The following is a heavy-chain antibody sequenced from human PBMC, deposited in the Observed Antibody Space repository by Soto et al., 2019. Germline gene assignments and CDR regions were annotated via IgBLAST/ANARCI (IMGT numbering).Heavy chain of an antibody. D-gene: IGHD2-15*01. CDR1: GGSISSSSYY. Sequence: QLQLQESGPGLVKPSETLSLTCTVSGGSISSSSYYWGWIRQPPGKGLEWIGSIFYSGSTYYNPSHKSRVRISVDTSKNQFSPKLSSVTAADTAVYYCARHLTYCSAGSCYSDFPYYGMDVWGQGTTVTVSS. CDR3: ARHLTYCSAGSCYSDFPYYGMDV. J-gene: IGHJ6*02. V-gene: IGHV4-39*01. CDR2: IFYSGST.